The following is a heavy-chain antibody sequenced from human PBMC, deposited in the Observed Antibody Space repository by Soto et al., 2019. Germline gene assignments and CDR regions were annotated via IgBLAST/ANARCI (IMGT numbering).Heavy chain of an antibody. CDR2: IMPIFGTP. CDR1: GGTFSTSA. V-gene: IGHV1-69*12. CDR3: ARDKDRQQLGGNYYYTLDV. Sequence: QVELMQSRAEVKKPGSSGQVSCTASGGTFSTSAISWVRQAPGEGLAWVGGIMPIFGTPDYAQKLQGRVTISADESTATAYLELTSLITDDTAVYYCARDKDRQQLGGNYYYTLDVWGQGPAITVSS. J-gene: IGHJ6*02. D-gene: IGHD3-3*02.